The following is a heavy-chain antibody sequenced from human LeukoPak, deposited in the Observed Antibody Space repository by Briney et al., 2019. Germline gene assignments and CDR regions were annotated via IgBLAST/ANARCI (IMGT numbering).Heavy chain of an antibody. CDR1: GYTFTSYA. CDR3: ARAAWFGELDY. D-gene: IGHD3-10*01. J-gene: IGHJ4*02. CDR2: INAGNGNT. Sequence: ASVKVTCNASGYTFTSYAMHWVRQAPGQRLEWMGWINAGNGNTKYSQKFQGRVTITRDTSASTAYMELSSLRSEDTAVYYCARAAWFGELDYWGQGTLVTVSS. V-gene: IGHV1-3*01.